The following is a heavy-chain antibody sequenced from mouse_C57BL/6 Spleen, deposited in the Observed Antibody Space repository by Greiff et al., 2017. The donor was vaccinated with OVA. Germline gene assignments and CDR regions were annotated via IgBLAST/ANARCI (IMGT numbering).Heavy chain of an antibody. Sequence: QVQLQQPGAELVKPGASVKVSCKASGYTFTSSWMHWVKQRPGQGLEWIGRIHPSDSDTNYNQKFKGKATLTVDKSSSTAYMQLSSLTSEDSAVYYCAMGGDYDGDYYAMDYWGQGTSVTVSS. D-gene: IGHD2-4*01. CDR2: IHPSDSDT. CDR1: GYTFTSSW. V-gene: IGHV1-74*01. CDR3: AMGGDYDGDYYAMDY. J-gene: IGHJ4*01.